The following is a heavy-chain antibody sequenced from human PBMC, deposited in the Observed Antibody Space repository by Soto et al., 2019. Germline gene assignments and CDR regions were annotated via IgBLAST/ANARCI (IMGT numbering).Heavy chain of an antibody. Sequence: SVKVSCKASGGTLSSYVISWVRQAPGQGLEWMGGIIPIFGTTTYGEKFQGTVTITADESTSTTYMELSSLKSEDTAVYYCARDPRQDCSLENCYWSRGHETL. V-gene: IGHV1-69*13. CDR2: IIPIFGTT. CDR3: ARDPRQDCSLENCYWS. D-gene: IGHD2-21*02. CDR1: GGTLSSYV. J-gene: IGHJ5*01.